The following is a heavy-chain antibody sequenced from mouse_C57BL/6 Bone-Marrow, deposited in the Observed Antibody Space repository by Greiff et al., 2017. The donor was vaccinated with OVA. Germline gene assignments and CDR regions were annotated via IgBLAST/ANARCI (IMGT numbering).Heavy chain of an antibody. Sequence: EVKLVESEGGLVQPGSSMKLSCTASGFTFSDYYMAWVRQFPEKGLEWVANINYDGSSTYYLDSLKSRFIISRDNAKNSLYLQRSSLKSEDTATYYCARDPPYYPYWYFDVWGTGTTVTVSS. D-gene: IGHD1-1*01. J-gene: IGHJ1*03. V-gene: IGHV5-16*01. CDR3: ARDPPYYPYWYFDV. CDR2: INYDGSST. CDR1: GFTFSDYY.